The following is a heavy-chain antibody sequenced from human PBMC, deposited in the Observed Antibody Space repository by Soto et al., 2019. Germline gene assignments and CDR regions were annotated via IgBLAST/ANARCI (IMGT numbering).Heavy chain of an antibody. D-gene: IGHD6-19*01. J-gene: IGHJ3*02. CDR1: GYTFTNYG. Sequence: ASVKVSCKASGYTFTNYGISWVRQAPRQGPEWMGWISTYNGNTNYAQKFQDRVTMTTETSTSTAYMELRSLRSDDTAVYYCADHSSGWGGAFDIWGQGTMVTVSS. V-gene: IGHV1-18*01. CDR2: ISTYNGNT. CDR3: ADHSSGWGGAFDI.